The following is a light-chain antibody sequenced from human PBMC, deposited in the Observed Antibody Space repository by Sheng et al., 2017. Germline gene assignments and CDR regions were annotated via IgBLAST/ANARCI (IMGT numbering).Light chain of an antibody. Sequence: QSALTQPASVSGSPGQSITISCTGTSSNVGSYKLVSWYQQHPGKAPKLMIYEGRKRPSGVSNRFSGSKSGNTASLTISGLQAEDESDYYCCSYAGSGTFEVFESGTKVTVL. J-gene: IGLJ1*01. CDR1: SSNVGSYKL. CDR3: CSYAGSGTFEV. CDR2: EGR. V-gene: IGLV2-23*03.